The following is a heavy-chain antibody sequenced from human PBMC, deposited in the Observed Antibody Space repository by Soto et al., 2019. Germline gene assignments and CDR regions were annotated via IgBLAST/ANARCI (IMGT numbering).Heavy chain of an antibody. Sequence: SETLSLTCAVYGGSFSGYYWSWIRQPPGKGLEWNGEINHSGSTNYNPSLKSRVTISVDTSKNQFSLKLSSVTAADTAAYYCARVRWYGSFEPWGQGPLVTVSS. CDR3: ARVRWYGSFEP. D-gene: IGHD6-13*01. CDR2: INHSGST. J-gene: IGHJ5*02. CDR1: GGSFSGYY. V-gene: IGHV4-34*01.